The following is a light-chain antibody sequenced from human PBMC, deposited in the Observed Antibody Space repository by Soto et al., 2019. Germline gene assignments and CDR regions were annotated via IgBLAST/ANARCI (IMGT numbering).Light chain of an antibody. V-gene: IGLV2-8*01. CDR2: EVT. CDR3: SSYAGSNNFV. CDR1: SSDVGGYDY. Sequence: QSVLTQPPCASGSPGQSVTISCNGTSSDVGGYDYVSWYQQHPGKASKLMIYEVTKRPSGVPDRFSGSKSGNTASLTVSGLQAEDEADYYCSSYAGSNNFVFGTGTKV. J-gene: IGLJ1*01.